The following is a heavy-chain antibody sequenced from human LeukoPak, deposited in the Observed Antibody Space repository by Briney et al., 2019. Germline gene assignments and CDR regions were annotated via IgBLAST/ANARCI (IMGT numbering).Heavy chain of an antibody. Sequence: ASVKVSCKASGYTFTGYYMHWVRQAPGQGLEWMGWISAYNGNTNYAQKLQGRVTMTTDTSTSTAYMELRSLRSDDTAVYYCARSGFVGYCSSTSCYNLDYWGQGTLVTVSS. CDR1: GYTFTGYY. CDR3: ARSGFVGYCSSTSCYNLDY. J-gene: IGHJ4*02. CDR2: ISAYNGNT. D-gene: IGHD2-2*02. V-gene: IGHV1-18*04.